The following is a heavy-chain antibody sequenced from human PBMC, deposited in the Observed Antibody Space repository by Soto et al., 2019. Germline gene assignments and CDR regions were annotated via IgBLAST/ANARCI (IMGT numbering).Heavy chain of an antibody. V-gene: IGHV3-48*02. CDR1: GFTFSSYS. Sequence: EVRLVESGGGLVQPGGSLRLSCAASGFTFSSYSMNWVRQAPGKGLEWVSYISSSSSTIYYADSVKGRFTISRDNAKNSLYLQMNSLRDEDTAVYYCARDRYSSSPGWFDPWGQGTLVTVSS. CDR2: ISSSSSTI. D-gene: IGHD6-6*01. CDR3: ARDRYSSSPGWFDP. J-gene: IGHJ5*02.